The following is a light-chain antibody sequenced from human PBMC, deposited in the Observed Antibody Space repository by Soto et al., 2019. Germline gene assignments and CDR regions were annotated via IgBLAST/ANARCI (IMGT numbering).Light chain of an antibody. Sequence: DIVMTQSPEFLAVSLGERATINCKSSQSVLYNSNNKNHLAWYQQKPGQPPKLLIYWASTRESGVPDRFSGSGSGTDFTLTISSLQAEDVAVYYCQQYYSPPWTFGQGTKVEI. CDR3: QQYYSPPWT. CDR1: QSVLYNSNNKNH. CDR2: WAS. V-gene: IGKV4-1*01. J-gene: IGKJ1*01.